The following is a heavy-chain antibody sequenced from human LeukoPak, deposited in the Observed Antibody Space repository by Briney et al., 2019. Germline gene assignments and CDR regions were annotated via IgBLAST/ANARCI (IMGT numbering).Heavy chain of an antibody. J-gene: IGHJ4*02. D-gene: IGHD6-13*01. CDR3: ARMEYSSSWYEVGFDY. Sequence: SETLSLTCAVYGGSLSGYYWSWIRQPPGKGLEWIGEINHSGSTNYNPSLKSRVTISVDTSKNQFSLKLSSVTAADTAVYYCARMEYSSSWYEVGFDYWGQGTLVTVSS. CDR1: GGSLSGYY. CDR2: INHSGST. V-gene: IGHV4-34*01.